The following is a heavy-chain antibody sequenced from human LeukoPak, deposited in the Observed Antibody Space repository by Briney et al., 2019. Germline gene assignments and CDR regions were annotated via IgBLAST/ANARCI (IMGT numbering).Heavy chain of an antibody. CDR2: IYYSGST. D-gene: IGHD3-10*01. CDR3: AGRPLNYGSRARWFDP. V-gene: IGHV4-61*01. J-gene: IGHJ5*02. Sequence: PSQTMSLTCSVSGGSIGSGIYSWSWIRQPPGKGLEWIGYIYYSGSTNYNPSLKSRVTISVDTSKNQFSLKLSSVTAADTAVYYCAGRPLNYGSRARWFDPWGQGTLVTVSS. CDR1: GGSIGSGIYS.